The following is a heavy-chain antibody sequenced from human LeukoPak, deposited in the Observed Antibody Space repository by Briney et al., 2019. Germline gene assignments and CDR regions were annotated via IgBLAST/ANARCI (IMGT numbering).Heavy chain of an antibody. CDR3: ATQNVPGIAAAGTGY. CDR2: IYYSGST. CDR1: GGSISSGGYY. J-gene: IGHJ4*02. V-gene: IGHV4-31*03. D-gene: IGHD6-13*01. Sequence: PSETLSLTCTVSGGSISSGGYYWSWIRQHPGKGLKWIGYIYYSGSTYYNPSLKSRVTISVDTSKNQFSLKLSSVTAADTAVYYCATQNVPGIAAAGTGYWGQGTLVTVSS.